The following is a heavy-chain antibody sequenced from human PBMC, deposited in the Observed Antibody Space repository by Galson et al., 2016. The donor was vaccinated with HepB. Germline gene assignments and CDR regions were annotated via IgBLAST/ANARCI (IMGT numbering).Heavy chain of an antibody. Sequence: SLRLSCAASGFTFSSYWVSWVRQAPGKGLEWVAYIKEDGGEKNYVDSVKGRFTVSRDNAKNSLYLQMNSLRAEDTAIYYCARGHFGMDVWGQGTTVTVSS. CDR2: IKEDGGEK. V-gene: IGHV3-7*03. J-gene: IGHJ6*02. CDR3: ARGHFGMDV. CDR1: GFTFSSYW.